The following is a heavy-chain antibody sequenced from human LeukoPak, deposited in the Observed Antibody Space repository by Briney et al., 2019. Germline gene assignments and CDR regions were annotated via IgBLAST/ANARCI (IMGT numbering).Heavy chain of an antibody. Sequence: PGGSLRLSCAASGFTFSSYSMNWVRQAPGKGLEWVSCISSSSSYIYYADSVKGRFTISRDNAKNSLYLQMNSLRAEDTAVYYCAIGYCSGGSCYEGISYFQHWGQGTLVTVSS. D-gene: IGHD2-15*01. V-gene: IGHV3-21*01. CDR2: ISSSSSYI. J-gene: IGHJ1*01. CDR3: AIGYCSGGSCYEGISYFQH. CDR1: GFTFSSYS.